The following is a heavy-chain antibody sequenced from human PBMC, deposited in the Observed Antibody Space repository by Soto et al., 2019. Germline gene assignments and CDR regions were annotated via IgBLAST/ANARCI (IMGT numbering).Heavy chain of an antibody. D-gene: IGHD5-18*01. CDR3: ARAGYSYGLDY. Sequence: EVQLVESGGGLVQPGGSLRLSCAASGFSFSTYAMYWVRQAPGKGLEYVSVISSSGGSTHYANSVRGRFTISRDNSKKTLYLQMGSLRAEDMDVYYFARAGYSYGLDYWGQGTLVTVSS. V-gene: IGHV3-64*01. CDR2: ISSSGGST. CDR1: GFSFSTYA. J-gene: IGHJ4*02.